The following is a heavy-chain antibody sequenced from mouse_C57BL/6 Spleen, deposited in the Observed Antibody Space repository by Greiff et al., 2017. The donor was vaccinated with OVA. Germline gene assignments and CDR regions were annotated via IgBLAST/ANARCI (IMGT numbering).Heavy chain of an antibody. Sequence: EVKLQESGPGLVKPSQSLSLTCSVTGYSITSGYYWNWIRQFPGNKLEWMGYISYDGSNNYNPSLKNRISITRDTSKNQFFLKLNSVTTEDTATYYCARENYGSSYSLDYWGQGTTLTVSS. J-gene: IGHJ2*01. CDR3: ARENYGSSYSLDY. V-gene: IGHV3-6*01. CDR2: ISYDGSN. CDR1: GYSITSGYY. D-gene: IGHD1-1*01.